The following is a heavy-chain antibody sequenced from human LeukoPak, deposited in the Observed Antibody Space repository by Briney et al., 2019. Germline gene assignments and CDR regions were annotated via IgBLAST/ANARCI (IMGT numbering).Heavy chain of an antibody. V-gene: IGHV3-23*01. Sequence: PGGSLRLSSAASGFTFSSYAMSWVRQAPGKGLEWVSAISGSGGSTYYADSVKGRFTISRDNSKNTLYLQMNSLRAEDTAVYYCAKGTRLRFLEWLSHFDYWGQGTLVTVSS. J-gene: IGHJ4*02. CDR3: AKGTRLRFLEWLSHFDY. CDR2: ISGSGGST. D-gene: IGHD3-3*01. CDR1: GFTFSSYA.